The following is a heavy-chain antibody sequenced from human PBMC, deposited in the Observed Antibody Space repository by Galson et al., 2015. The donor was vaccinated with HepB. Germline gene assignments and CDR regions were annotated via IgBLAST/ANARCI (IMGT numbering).Heavy chain of an antibody. V-gene: IGHV3-30-3*01. Sequence: SLRLSCATSGFTFSAYTMHWVRQTPGKGLEWVAVVSYDGTIEDYANSAKGRFTISRDNSKNTLYLQMNSLRGDDTALYYCARPTSSYCTTTDCRYFDYWGQGTLVTVSS. CDR1: GFTFSAYT. CDR2: VSYDGTIE. D-gene: IGHD2-8*01. J-gene: IGHJ4*02. CDR3: ARPTSSYCTTTDCRYFDY.